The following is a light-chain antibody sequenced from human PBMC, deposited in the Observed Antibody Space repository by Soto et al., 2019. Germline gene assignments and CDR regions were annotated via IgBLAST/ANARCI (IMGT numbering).Light chain of an antibody. Sequence: EIVMTQSPATLSVSPGERATLSCRASQSVSSNLAWYQQKPCQAPRLLIYGASTRATGIPAKFSGSGSGTEFTLTISSLQSEDFAVYYCQQYNNWPPHFGQGTKLEIK. CDR1: QSVSSN. V-gene: IGKV3-15*01. J-gene: IGKJ2*01. CDR3: QQYNNWPPH. CDR2: GAS.